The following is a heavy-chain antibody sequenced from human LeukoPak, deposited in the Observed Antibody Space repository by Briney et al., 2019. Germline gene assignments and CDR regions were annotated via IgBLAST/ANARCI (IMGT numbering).Heavy chain of an antibody. V-gene: IGHV4-59*01. Sequence: SETLSLTCTVSGGSITSYYWSWIRQPPGKGLEWIGYIYYSGSTNYNPSLKSRVTISADTSKNQFSLKLNSVTAADTAVYYCARTARFLGEFDSWGQGTLVTVPS. CDR1: GGSITSYY. CDR2: IYYSGST. CDR3: ARTARFLGEFDS. J-gene: IGHJ4*02. D-gene: IGHD3-10*01.